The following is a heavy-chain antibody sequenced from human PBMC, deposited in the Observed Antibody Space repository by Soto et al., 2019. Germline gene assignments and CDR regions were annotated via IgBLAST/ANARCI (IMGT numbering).Heavy chain of an antibody. J-gene: IGHJ4*02. V-gene: IGHV3-30*18. CDR2: ISYDGSNK. Sequence: QVQLVESGGGVVQPGRSLRLSCAASGFTFSSYGMHWVRQAPGKGLEWVAVISYDGSNKYYADSVKGRFTISRDNSKNTLYLPMNSLRAEDTAVYYCAKDFRGVPVWGQGTLVTVSS. CDR3: AKDFRGVPV. CDR1: GFTFSSYG.